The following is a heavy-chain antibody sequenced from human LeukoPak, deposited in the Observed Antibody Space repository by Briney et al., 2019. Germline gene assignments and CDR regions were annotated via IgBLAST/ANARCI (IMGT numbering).Heavy chain of an antibody. CDR1: GFTFSSHG. D-gene: IGHD3-10*01. V-gene: IGHV3-30*18. CDR2: TSYDGTTK. J-gene: IGHJ4*02. Sequence: PGRSLRLSCAASGFTFSSHGMHWVRQAPGRVLEWVAVTSYDGTTKYYADSAKGRFNISRDNSKNTLYLQMNSLRVDDTAVYYCAKDATLFGNQYFDYWGQGTLVIVSS. CDR3: AKDATLFGNQYFDY.